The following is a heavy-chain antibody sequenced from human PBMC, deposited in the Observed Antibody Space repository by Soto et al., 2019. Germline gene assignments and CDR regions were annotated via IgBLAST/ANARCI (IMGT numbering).Heavy chain of an antibody. CDR1: GGSMSSYF. CDR3: ARGLSALDP. Sequence: PSETLSLTCAVSGGSMSSYFWSWIRQPAGKGLEWIGRIYSSGSTSYNPSLKSRVTLSVDTSKNQVSLRLNSMTAADKAVYYCARGLSALDPWGQGTLVTVYS. J-gene: IGHJ5*02. CDR2: IYSSGST. D-gene: IGHD3-16*01. V-gene: IGHV4-4*07.